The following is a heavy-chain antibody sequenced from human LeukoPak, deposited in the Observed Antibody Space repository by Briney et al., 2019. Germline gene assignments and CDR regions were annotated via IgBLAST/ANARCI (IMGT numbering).Heavy chain of an antibody. CDR1: GFTFSDRW. D-gene: IGHD3-9*01. CDR3: AKDERYFDWFY. J-gene: IGHJ1*01. Sequence: PGGSLRLSCAASGFTFSDRWMSWVRQAPGKGLEWVGRIKSKTDGGTTDFAAPVKGRFTISRDNSKNTLYLQMNSLRAEDTAVYYCAKDERYFDWFYWGQGTLVTVSS. CDR2: IKSKTDGGTT. V-gene: IGHV3-15*01.